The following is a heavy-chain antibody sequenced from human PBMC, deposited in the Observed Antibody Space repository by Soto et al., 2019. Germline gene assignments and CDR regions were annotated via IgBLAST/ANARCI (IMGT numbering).Heavy chain of an antibody. CDR3: VRYDRINMKPYSPEGFHI. CDR1: GGSISSGDYY. D-gene: IGHD3-3*02. CDR2: IYYSGST. J-gene: IGHJ3*02. V-gene: IGHV4-30-4*01. Sequence: PSETLSLTCTVSGGSISSGDYYWSWIRQPPGKGLEWIGYIYYSGSTYYNPSLKSRVTISVDTSKNQFSLRLSSVTAADTGVYYCVRYDRINMKPYSPEGFHIWGQGTMVTVS.